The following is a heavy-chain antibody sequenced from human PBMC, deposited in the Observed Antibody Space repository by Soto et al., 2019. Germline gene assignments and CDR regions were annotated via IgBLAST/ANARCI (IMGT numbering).Heavy chain of an antibody. CDR2: ISCRRRYI. Sequence: GALRLSFAAPGFTFRSYSMNWVRQAPGKGLEWVSSISCRRRYIYSREPVKGRLTICKNSPQKSLYLQINSRGAEETAVYYCEREDYSNFDYGGQGTLVTVSS. CDR1: GFTFRSYS. D-gene: IGHD4-4*01. CDR3: EREDYSNFDY. J-gene: IGHJ4*02. V-gene: IGHV3-21*01.